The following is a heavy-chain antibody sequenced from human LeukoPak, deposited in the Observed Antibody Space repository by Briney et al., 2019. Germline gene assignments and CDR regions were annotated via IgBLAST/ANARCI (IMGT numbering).Heavy chain of an antibody. CDR2: IRYDGSNK. CDR3: ARGYDYDYDY. Sequence: PGGSLRLSCAASGFTFSSYGMHWVRQAPGKGLEWVAFIRYDGSNKYYADSVKGRFTISRDNAKNSLYLQMNSLRAEDTAVYYCARGYDYDYDYWGQGTLVTVSS. V-gene: IGHV3-30*02. D-gene: IGHD3-16*01. CDR1: GFTFSSYG. J-gene: IGHJ4*02.